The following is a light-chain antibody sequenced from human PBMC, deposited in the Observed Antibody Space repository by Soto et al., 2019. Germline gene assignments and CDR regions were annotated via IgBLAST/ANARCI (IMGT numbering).Light chain of an antibody. CDR1: SSISGSNY. J-gene: IGLJ3*02. Sequence: QSVLTQPPSASGTPGQRVTIYCSGSSSISGSNYVYWYQQLPGTAPKLLIYRNNQRPSGVPDRFSGSKSGTSASLAISGLRSEDEADYYCAAWDDSLSGWVFGGGTKLPVL. CDR2: RNN. CDR3: AAWDDSLSGWV. V-gene: IGLV1-47*01.